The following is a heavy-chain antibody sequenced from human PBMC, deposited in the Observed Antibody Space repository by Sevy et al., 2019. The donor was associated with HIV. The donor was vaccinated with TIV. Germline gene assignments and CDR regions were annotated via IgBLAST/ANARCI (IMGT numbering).Heavy chain of an antibody. CDR3: ARDRGAWGV. J-gene: IGHJ6*04. V-gene: IGHV4-59*01. CDR2: IYYSGST. Sequence: SETLSLTCTVSGGSISSYYWSWIRQPPGKALEWIGYIYYSGSTNYNPSLKSRVTISVDTSKNQFTLKLSSVTAADTAVYNCARDRGAWGVWGKGTTVTVSS. D-gene: IGHD3-16*01. CDR1: GGSISSYY.